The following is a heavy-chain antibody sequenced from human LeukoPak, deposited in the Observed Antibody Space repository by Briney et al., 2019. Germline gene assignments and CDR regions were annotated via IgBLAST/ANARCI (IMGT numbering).Heavy chain of an antibody. CDR1: GFSFSNYE. D-gene: IGHD3-10*01. J-gene: IGHJ5*02. Sequence: PGGSLRLSCAASGFSFSNYEMNWVRQPPGKGLEWIGSIYYSGSPYYNPSLKSRVTISIDTSKKQFPLKLSSVTAADTAVYYCARHVGFITMVRGVINNNWFDPWGQGTLVTVSS. CDR3: ARHVGFITMVRGVINNNWFDP. V-gene: IGHV4-39*01. CDR2: IYYSGSP.